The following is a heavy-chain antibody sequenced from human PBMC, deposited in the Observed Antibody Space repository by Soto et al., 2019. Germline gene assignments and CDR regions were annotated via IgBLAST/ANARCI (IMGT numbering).Heavy chain of an antibody. CDR1: GFPFITHS. D-gene: IGHD5-12*01. V-gene: IGHV3-48*02. CDR3: ARDPISGYDYFDY. Sequence: EVQLVESGGGLVQPGGPLRLSCAASGFPFITHSINWVRQAPGKGLEWVSHFTGSSSSIYYADSLKGRFTISRDNAKNSLYLQMTSLRDEDAAVYYCARDPISGYDYFDYWGQGTLVTVSS. CDR2: FTGSSSSI. J-gene: IGHJ4*02.